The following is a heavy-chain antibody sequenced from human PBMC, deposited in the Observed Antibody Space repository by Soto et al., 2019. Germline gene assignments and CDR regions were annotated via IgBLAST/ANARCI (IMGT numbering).Heavy chain of an antibody. CDR1: GYSFTKYG. D-gene: IGHD3-3*01. J-gene: IGHJ3*02. CDR2: INPNNGNT. CDR3: AREERILGRGLAFDI. V-gene: IGHV1-18*01. Sequence: QVQLVQSGAEVKKPGASVKVSCKTSGYSFTKYGVNWVRQAPGQGLQWMGRINPNNGNTDYAQTLQGRLTITTDTSTSSAYMELGSLRSNDTAVYYCAREERILGRGLAFDIWGPGTMVTVSS.